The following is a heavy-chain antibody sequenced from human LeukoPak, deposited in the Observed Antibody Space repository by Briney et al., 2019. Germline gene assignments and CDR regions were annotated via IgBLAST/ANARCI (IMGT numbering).Heavy chain of an antibody. V-gene: IGHV4-4*02. Sequence: PSETLSLTCAVSGGSISSSNWWSWVRQPPGKGLEWIGEIYHTGSTYHNPSLKSRVTISVDTSKNQFSLKLNSVTAADTAVYYCARDHSSSSEDYWGQGTLVTVSS. CDR2: IYHTGST. J-gene: IGHJ4*02. CDR3: ARDHSSSSEDY. CDR1: GGSISSSNW. D-gene: IGHD6-13*01.